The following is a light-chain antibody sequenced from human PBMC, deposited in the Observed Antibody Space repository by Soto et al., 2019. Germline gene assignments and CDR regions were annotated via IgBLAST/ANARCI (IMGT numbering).Light chain of an antibody. Sequence: DIQMTQSPSTLSGSVGDRVTITCRASQTISSWLAWYQQKPGKAPKLLIYKASTLKSEVHSRFSGSGSGTEFTLTSTSLEHYDISTYYCQHYIRDSEAVGQGTKVELK. V-gene: IGKV1-5*03. CDR1: QTISSW. CDR2: KAS. CDR3: QHYIRDSEA. J-gene: IGKJ1*01.